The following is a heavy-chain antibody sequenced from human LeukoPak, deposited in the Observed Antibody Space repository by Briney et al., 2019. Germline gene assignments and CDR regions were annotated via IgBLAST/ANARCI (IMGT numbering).Heavy chain of an antibody. J-gene: IGHJ5*02. CDR2: IIPIFGTA. Sequence: ASVKVSCKVSGGTFSSYAISWVRQAPGQGLEWMGGIIPIFGTANYAQKFQGRVTITTDESTSTASMELSSLRSEDTAVYYCARAHSSHKANWFDPWGQGTLVTVSS. V-gene: IGHV1-69*05. CDR3: ARAHSSHKANWFDP. D-gene: IGHD6-13*01. CDR1: GGTFSSYA.